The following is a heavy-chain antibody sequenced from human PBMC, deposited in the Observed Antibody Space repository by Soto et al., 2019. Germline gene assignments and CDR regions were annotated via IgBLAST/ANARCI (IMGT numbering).Heavy chain of an antibody. CDR3: ARELIAVAGNYYYYYGMDV. D-gene: IGHD6-19*01. V-gene: IGHV1-2*02. CDR1: GYTFTGYY. CDR2: INPNSGGT. Sequence: GASVKVSCKXSGYTFTGYYMHWVRQAPGQGLEWMGWINPNSGGTNYAQKFQGRVTMTRDTSISTAYMELSRLRSDDTAVYYCARELIAVAGNYYYYYGMDVWGQGTTVTVSS. J-gene: IGHJ6*02.